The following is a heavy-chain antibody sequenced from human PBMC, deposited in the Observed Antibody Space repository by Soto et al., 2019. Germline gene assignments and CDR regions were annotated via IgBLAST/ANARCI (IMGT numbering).Heavy chain of an antibody. V-gene: IGHV3-11*01. Sequence: WGSLRLSCAGSGFSFSDYYMSWIRQAPGKGLEWVSYISSSGDIIYYADSVKGRFTISRDNAKNSLYLQMSSLRAEDTAVYYCARDLGYYASDGYFDYWGQGTVVTVSS. CDR1: GFSFSDYY. CDR2: ISSSGDII. CDR3: ARDLGYYASDGYFDY. J-gene: IGHJ4*02. D-gene: IGHD3-22*01.